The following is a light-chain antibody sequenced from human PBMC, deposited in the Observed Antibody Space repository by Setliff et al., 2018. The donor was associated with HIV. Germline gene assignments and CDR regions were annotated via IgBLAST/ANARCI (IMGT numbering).Light chain of an antibody. CDR3: CSYENSGTFYV. CDR1: KNDVGGHDV. J-gene: IGLJ1*01. Sequence: SALTQPASVSGSPGQSITMSCTGTKNDVGGHDVVSWYQQYPGKAPKLIIYEVNKRPSGLSNRFSGSKSGNTASLTISGLQAEDEAEYYCCSYENSGTFYVFGTGTKVTV. CDR2: EVN. V-gene: IGLV2-23*02.